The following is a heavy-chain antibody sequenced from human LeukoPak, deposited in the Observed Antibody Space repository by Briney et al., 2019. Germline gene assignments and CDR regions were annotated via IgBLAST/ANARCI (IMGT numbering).Heavy chain of an antibody. Sequence: PSQTLSLTCTVSGGSISSGGYYWSWIRRHPGKGLEWIGYIYYSGSTYYNPSLKSRVTISVDTSKNQFSLKLSSVTAADTAVYYCARSVVVPAADYYYYMDVWCKGTTVTVSS. V-gene: IGHV4-31*03. J-gene: IGHJ6*03. CDR2: IYYSGST. CDR1: GGSISSGGYY. CDR3: ARSVVVPAADYYYYMDV. D-gene: IGHD2-2*01.